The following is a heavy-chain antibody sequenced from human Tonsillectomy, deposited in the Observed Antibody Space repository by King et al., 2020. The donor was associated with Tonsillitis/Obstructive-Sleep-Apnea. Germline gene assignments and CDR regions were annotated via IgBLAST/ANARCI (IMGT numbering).Heavy chain of an antibody. J-gene: IGHJ6*02. Sequence: QLVQSGAEVRKPGSSVRVSCKASGGTFNSYTISWVRQAPGQGLEWMGGIIPMFGIPNYAQRFQGRVTITADKSTRTVYMEVTSLRSEDTAVYFCARGSAAGTQYYYGMDVWGQGTTVTASS. CDR1: GGTFNSYT. D-gene: IGHD6-13*01. V-gene: IGHV1-69*10. CDR2: IIPMFGIP. CDR3: ARGSAAGTQYYYGMDV.